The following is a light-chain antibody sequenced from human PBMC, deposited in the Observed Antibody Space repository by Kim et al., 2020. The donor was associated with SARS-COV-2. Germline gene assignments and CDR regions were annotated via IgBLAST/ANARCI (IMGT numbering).Light chain of an antibody. Sequence: SLSLGERATLPCRASQDVGVYLAWYQQKPGQAPRLFIANASQRATGVPVRFSASGSGTDFTLTISSLEPEDFAVYYCQQRNNWPFTFGEGTKVEI. V-gene: IGKV3-11*01. CDR2: NAS. CDR3: QQRNNWPFT. J-gene: IGKJ4*01. CDR1: QDVGVY.